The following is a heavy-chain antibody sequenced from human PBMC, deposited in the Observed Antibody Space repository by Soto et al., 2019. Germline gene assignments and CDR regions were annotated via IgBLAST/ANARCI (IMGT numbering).Heavy chain of an antibody. Sequence: QVQLVESGGGVVQPGRSLRLSCAASGFTFSSYGMHWVRQAPGKGLEWVAVISYDGSNKYYADSVKGRFTISRDNSKNTLYLQMNSLRAEDTAVYYCAKVLSQYYYDSGGYYSDYYYGMDVWGQGTTVTVSS. V-gene: IGHV3-30*18. J-gene: IGHJ6*02. CDR1: GFTFSSYG. CDR2: ISYDGSNK. D-gene: IGHD3-22*01. CDR3: AKVLSQYYYDSGGYYSDYYYGMDV.